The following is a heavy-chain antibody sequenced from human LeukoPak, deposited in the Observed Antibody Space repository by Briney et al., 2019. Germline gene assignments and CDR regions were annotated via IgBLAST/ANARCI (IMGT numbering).Heavy chain of an antibody. Sequence: ASVKVSCKTSGFRFTSYGISWERQAPGQGLEWMGWISGYNGKTNYAQKFQGRVTMTRDTSISTAYMELSRLRSDDTAVYYCASLGQQLVSDNYYYYYYMDVWGKGTTVTVSS. CDR3: ASLGQQLVSDNYYYYYYMDV. CDR2: ISGYNGKT. D-gene: IGHD6-13*01. V-gene: IGHV1-18*01. CDR1: GFRFTSYG. J-gene: IGHJ6*03.